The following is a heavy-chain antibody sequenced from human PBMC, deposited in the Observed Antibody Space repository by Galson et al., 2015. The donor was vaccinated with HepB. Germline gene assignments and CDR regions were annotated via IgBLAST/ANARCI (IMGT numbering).Heavy chain of an antibody. V-gene: IGHV3-23*01. CDR2: ISASGGRT. D-gene: IGHD3-9*01. CDR1: GFTLSSYV. Sequence: SLRLSCAASGFTLSSYVMSWVRQAPGKGLEWVSAISASGGRTYYADSVKGRFTISRDNSKNTLYLQMNSLRAEDTAVYHCAKVFLERYDINWYFDLWGRGTLVTVSS. J-gene: IGHJ2*01. CDR3: AKVFLERYDINWYFDL.